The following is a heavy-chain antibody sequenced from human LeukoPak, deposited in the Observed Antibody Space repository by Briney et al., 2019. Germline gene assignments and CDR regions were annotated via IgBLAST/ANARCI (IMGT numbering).Heavy chain of an antibody. CDR1: GFTFSSYS. CDR3: ARESSVVGRNIDY. J-gene: IGHJ4*02. V-gene: IGHV3-48*01. CDR2: ISSSSSTI. Sequence: GGSLRLSCAASGFTFSSYSMSWVRQAPGKGLEWVSYISSSSSTIYYADSVKGRFTISRDNAKNSLYLQMNSLRAEDTAVYYCARESSVVGRNIDYWGQGTLVTVSS. D-gene: IGHD1-26*01.